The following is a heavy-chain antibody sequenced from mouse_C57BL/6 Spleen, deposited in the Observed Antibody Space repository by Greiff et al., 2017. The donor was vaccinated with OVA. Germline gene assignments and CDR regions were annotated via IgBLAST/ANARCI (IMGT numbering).Heavy chain of an antibody. D-gene: IGHD2-13*01. CDR3: ARAFDGDFHVDY. CDR1: GYTFTSYW. V-gene: IGHV1-53*01. CDR2: INPSNGGT. Sequence: QVQLQPPGTELVKPGASVKLSCKASGYTFTSYWMHWVKQRPGPGLEWLGTINPSNGGTNYNEKFKSKAKLTVDKSSSTAYMQLISLTSEDSAVDYSARAFDGDFHVDYWGQGTTLTVAS. J-gene: IGHJ2*01.